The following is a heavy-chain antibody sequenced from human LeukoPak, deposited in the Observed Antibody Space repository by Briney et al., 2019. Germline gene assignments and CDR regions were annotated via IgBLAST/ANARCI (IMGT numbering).Heavy chain of an antibody. D-gene: IGHD1-14*01. V-gene: IGHV3-30*18. CDR3: SYDRADIYRGRLEKFQY. J-gene: IGHJ1*01. CDR2: ISYDGSNE. Sequence: PGGSLRLSCAASGFTFSNYGIHWVRQAQGKGLEWVGFISYDGSNERYADSVKGRFTIFRDNSKNTLYLQMNSLRLEDTAVYYCSYDRADIYRGRLEKFQYWGQGTLVIVSS. CDR1: GFTFSNYG.